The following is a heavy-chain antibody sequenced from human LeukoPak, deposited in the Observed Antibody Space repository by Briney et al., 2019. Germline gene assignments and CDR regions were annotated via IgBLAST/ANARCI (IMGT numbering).Heavy chain of an antibody. CDR3: ARRAPFYYNSWSPTHDYGMDV. J-gene: IGHJ6*02. Sequence: GGSQRLSCAASGFTFSDYYMAWIRQAPGKGLEWISYISTSGSAVYYADSVKGRFTMSRDNAKNSLYLQMNSLRAEDTAVYYCARRAPFYYNSWSPTHDYGMDVWGQGTTVTVSS. CDR2: ISTSGSAV. D-gene: IGHD3-10*01. V-gene: IGHV3-11*01. CDR1: GFTFSDYY.